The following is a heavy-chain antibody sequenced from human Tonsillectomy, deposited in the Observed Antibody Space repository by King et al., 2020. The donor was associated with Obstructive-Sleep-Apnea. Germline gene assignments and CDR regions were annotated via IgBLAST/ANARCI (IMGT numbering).Heavy chain of an antibody. CDR2: IYSGGST. D-gene: IGHD5-12*01. V-gene: IGHV3-66*01. Sequence: QLVQSGGGLVQPGGSLRLSCAASGFTVSSNYMSWVRQAPGKGLEWVSVIYSGGSTYYADSVKGRFTISRDNSKNTLHLQMNSLRAEDTAVYYCARVGLHSGYENFFKEYYFDYWGQGTLVTVSS. CDR3: ARVGLHSGYENFFKEYYFDY. CDR1: GFTVSSNY. J-gene: IGHJ4*02.